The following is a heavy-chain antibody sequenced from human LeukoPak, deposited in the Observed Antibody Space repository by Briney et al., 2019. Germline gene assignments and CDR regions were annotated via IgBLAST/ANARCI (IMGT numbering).Heavy chain of an antibody. CDR2: ISNSGERA. J-gene: IGHJ4*02. Sequence: PGGSLGLSCAASGFTFSNYAVSWVRQAPGKGLEWVSAISNSGERAYYADSVKGRFTISRDNSKATVSLQMNSLRVEDTAVYFCAIGRDNVDYWGQGTMVTVSS. D-gene: IGHD2-15*01. CDR1: GFTFSNYA. CDR3: AIGRDNVDY. V-gene: IGHV3-23*01.